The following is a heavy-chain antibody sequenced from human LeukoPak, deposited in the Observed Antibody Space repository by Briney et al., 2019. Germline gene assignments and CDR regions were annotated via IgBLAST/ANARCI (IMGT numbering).Heavy chain of an antibody. V-gene: IGHV1-46*01. CDR3: ARAWRYTDWFDP. Sequence: ASVKLSCKASGYTFITYYIHWVRQAPGQGLEWMGVINPSGAITTYAQKFQGRVTMTRTTSKSSVYMELSSLRPDDTAVYYCARAWRYTDWFDPWGQGTLVTVSS. J-gene: IGHJ5*02. CDR2: INPSGAIT. CDR1: GYTFITYY. D-gene: IGHD1-14*01.